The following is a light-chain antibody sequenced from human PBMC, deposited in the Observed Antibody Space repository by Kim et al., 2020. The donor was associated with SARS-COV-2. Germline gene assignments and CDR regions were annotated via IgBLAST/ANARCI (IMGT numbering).Light chain of an antibody. CDR1: QSISSY. J-gene: IGKJ4*01. CDR3: QQSYSTPLT. CDR2: AAS. V-gene: IGKV1-39*01. Sequence: DIQMTQSPSSLSASVGDRVTITCRASQSISSYLNWYQQKPGKAPKLLIYAASSLQSGVPSRFSGSGSGTDFTLTISSLQPEDFATYYCQQSYSTPLTFGGETNLEI.